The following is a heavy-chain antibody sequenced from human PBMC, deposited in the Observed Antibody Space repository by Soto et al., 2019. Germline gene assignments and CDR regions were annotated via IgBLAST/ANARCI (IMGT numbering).Heavy chain of an antibody. D-gene: IGHD3-22*01. J-gene: IGHJ4*02. V-gene: IGHV3-72*01. CDR3: AREGSSSGPDYEY. CDR2: TRNKASSYTT. CDR1: GFSFSDYY. Sequence: GGSLRLSCAASGFSFSDYYINWVRQAPGKGLEWVGRTRNKASSYTTDYAAFVKGRFTTSRDDSKNLIYLQMNSLKTEDTAVYYCAREGSSSGPDYEYWGQGTLVTVSS.